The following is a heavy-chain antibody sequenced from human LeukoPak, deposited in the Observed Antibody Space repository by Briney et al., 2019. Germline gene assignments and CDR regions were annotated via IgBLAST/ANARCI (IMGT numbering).Heavy chain of an antibody. CDR2: ISYDGSNK. D-gene: IGHD6-13*01. Sequence: GRSLRLSCAASGFTFSSYAMHWVRQAPGKGLEWVAVISYDGSNKYYADSMKGRFTISRDNSKNTLYLQMNSLRAEDTAVYYCARVYYIAAAGNIDYWGQGTLVTVSS. J-gene: IGHJ4*02. V-gene: IGHV3-30*04. CDR3: ARVYYIAAAGNIDY. CDR1: GFTFSSYA.